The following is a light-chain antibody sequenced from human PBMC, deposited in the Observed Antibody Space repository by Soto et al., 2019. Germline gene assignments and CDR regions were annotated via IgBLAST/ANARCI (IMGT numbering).Light chain of an antibody. Sequence: DIQMTQSPSSLSASVGDRVTITCRASQSITTCFNWYREKPAKAPKLLIYAASSLESGVPSRFSGSGNETEFTLTISRLHPEDVAIYICQQIYSAPLTFGGGTKVEIK. CDR1: QSITTC. CDR2: AAS. J-gene: IGKJ4*01. CDR3: QQIYSAPLT. V-gene: IGKV1-39*01.